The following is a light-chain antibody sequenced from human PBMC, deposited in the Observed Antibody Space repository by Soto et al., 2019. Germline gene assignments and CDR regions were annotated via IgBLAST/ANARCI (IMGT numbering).Light chain of an antibody. CDR2: KDS. Sequence: SYDLTQPPSVSVSPGQTARITCSGDSLPKQNAYWYQQKPGQAPVLVIYKDSERPSGIPERFSGSSSGTIVTLTISGVQAEDEADYYCQSADSSGGYHVIFGGETKVTVL. V-gene: IGLV3-25*02. J-gene: IGLJ2*01. CDR3: QSADSSGGYHVI. CDR1: SLPKQN.